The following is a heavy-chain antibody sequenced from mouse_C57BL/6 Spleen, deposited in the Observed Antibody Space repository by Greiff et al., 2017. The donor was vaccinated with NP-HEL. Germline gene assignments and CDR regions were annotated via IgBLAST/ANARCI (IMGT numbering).Heavy chain of an antibody. J-gene: IGHJ3*01. D-gene: IGHD1-1*01. CDR1: GYTFTSYW. Sequence: QVQLQQPGAELVMPGASVQLSCKASGYTFTSYWMHWVKQRPGQGLEWIGEIDPSDSYTNYNQKFKGKSTLTVDKSSSTAYMQLSSLTSEDSAVYYCASSSPWFAYWGQGTLVTVSA. V-gene: IGHV1-69*01. CDR2: IDPSDSYT. CDR3: ASSSPWFAY.